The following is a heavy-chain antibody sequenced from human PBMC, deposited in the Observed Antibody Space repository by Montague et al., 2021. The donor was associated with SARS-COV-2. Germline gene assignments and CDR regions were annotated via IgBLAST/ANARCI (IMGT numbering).Heavy chain of an antibody. Sequence: PLRLSCAASGFAFDYFAMQWVRQAPGKGLEWVSGISWNSERIGYADSVKGRFTISRDNGKKSLYLQMNSLRPEDTALYFCAKDPGYSGYEGYFDDWGQGTLVIVSS. D-gene: IGHD5-12*01. CDR2: ISWNSERI. J-gene: IGHJ4*02. CDR3: AKDPGYSGYEGYFDD. V-gene: IGHV3-9*01. CDR1: GFAFDYFA.